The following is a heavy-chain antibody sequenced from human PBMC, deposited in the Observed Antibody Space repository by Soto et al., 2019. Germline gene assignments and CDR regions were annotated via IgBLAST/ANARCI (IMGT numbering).Heavy chain of an antibody. CDR1: GFTFSGYS. Sequence: PGGSHRLSDKASGFTFSGYSVHRVSKSPGKWLESLAVITYPXRNKYYADFVKGRCTISRDKSKNTLYLQMNSLRAEDTAVYYCAKGNLGGFSFFDDGGQGTLVTVSS. CDR3: AKGNLGGFSFFDD. D-gene: IGHD2-15*01. V-gene: IGHV3-30-3*01. J-gene: IGHJ4*02. CDR2: ITYPXRNK.